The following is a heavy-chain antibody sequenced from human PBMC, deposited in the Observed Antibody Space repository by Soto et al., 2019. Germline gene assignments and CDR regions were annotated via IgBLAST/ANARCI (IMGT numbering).Heavy chain of an antibody. Sequence: SETLSLTCTVSGGSISSYYWSWIRQPPGKGLEWIGYIYYSGSTNYNPSLKSRVTISVDTSKNQFSLKLSSVTAADTAVYYCAVRRGSNYKLDWGQGTLVTVSS. CDR2: IYYSGST. V-gene: IGHV4-59*08. D-gene: IGHD4-4*01. CDR3: AVRRGSNYKLD. CDR1: GGSISSYY. J-gene: IGHJ4*02.